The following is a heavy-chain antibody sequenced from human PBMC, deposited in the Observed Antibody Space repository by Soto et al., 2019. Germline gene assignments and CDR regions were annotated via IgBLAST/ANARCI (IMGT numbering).Heavy chain of an antibody. D-gene: IGHD3-22*01. Sequence: PGGSLRLSCAASGFTFSSYAMSWVRQAPGKGLEWVSAISGSGGSTYYADSVKGRFTISRDNSKNTLYLQMNSLRAEDTAVYYCAKDTYYYDSSGYYPDAFDIWGQGTMVTVSS. J-gene: IGHJ3*02. V-gene: IGHV3-23*01. CDR2: ISGSGGST. CDR3: AKDTYYYDSSGYYPDAFDI. CDR1: GFTFSSYA.